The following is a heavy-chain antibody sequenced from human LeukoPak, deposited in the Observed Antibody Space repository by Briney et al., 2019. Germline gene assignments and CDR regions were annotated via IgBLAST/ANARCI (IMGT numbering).Heavy chain of an antibody. D-gene: IGHD6-19*01. CDR2: ISAYNGNT. Sequence: ASVKVSCKASGYTFTSYGISWVRQAPGQGLEWMGWISAYNGNTNYAQKLQGRVTMTTDTSTSTAYMELGSLRSDDTAVYYCARRPSSGWYGSDGMDVWGKGTTVTVSS. CDR3: ARRPSSGWYGSDGMDV. CDR1: GYTFTSYG. V-gene: IGHV1-18*04. J-gene: IGHJ6*04.